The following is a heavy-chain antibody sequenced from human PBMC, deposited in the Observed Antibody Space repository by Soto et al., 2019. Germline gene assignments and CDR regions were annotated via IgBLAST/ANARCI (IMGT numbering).Heavy chain of an antibody. V-gene: IGHV3-48*02. CDR2: ISSSSSTI. J-gene: IGHJ6*02. D-gene: IGHD6-19*01. CDR1: GFTFSSYS. Sequence: GGSLRLSCAASGFTFSSYSMNWVRQAPGKGLEWVSYISSSSSTIYYADSVKGRFTISRDNAKNSLYLQMNSLRDEDTAVYYCARSEGTQWLARFRSYYSYGMDVWGQGTTVTVSS. CDR3: ARSEGTQWLARFRSYYSYGMDV.